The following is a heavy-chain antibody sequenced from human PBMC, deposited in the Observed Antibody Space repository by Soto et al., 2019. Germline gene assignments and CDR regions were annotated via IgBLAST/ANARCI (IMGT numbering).Heavy chain of an antibody. D-gene: IGHD6-13*01. CDR3: ARVTYSSWYDYYYYYMDV. J-gene: IGHJ6*03. Sequence: ASVKVSCKASGYTFTSNDINWVRQATRQGLEWMGWMNPNSGNTGYAQKFQGRVTMTRNTSISTAYMELSSLRSEDTAVYYCARVTYSSWYDYYYYYMDVWGKGTTVTVSS. V-gene: IGHV1-8*01. CDR2: MNPNSGNT. CDR1: GYTFTSND.